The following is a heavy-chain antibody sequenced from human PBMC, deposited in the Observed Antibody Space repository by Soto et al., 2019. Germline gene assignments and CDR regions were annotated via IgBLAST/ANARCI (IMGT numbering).Heavy chain of an antibody. D-gene: IGHD4-4*01. V-gene: IGHV1-3*01. J-gene: IGHJ6*02. Sequence: GASVNVSCKASGYAFTSYAMHWLRQAPGQRLEWMGWINAGNGNTKYSQKFQGRVTITRDTSASTAYMELSSLRSEDTAVYYCARTEPYSNYMYYYGMDVWGQGTTVTVSS. CDR2: INAGNGNT. CDR3: ARTEPYSNYMYYYGMDV. CDR1: GYAFTSYA.